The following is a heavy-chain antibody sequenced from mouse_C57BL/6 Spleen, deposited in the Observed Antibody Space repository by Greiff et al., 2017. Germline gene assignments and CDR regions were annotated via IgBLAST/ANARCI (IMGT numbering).Heavy chain of an antibody. CDR1: GYSITSGYY. CDR3: ARRANWAYFDY. CDR2: ISYDGSN. Sequence: EVQLVESGPGLVKPSQSLSLTCSVTGYSITSGYYWNWIRQFPGNKLEWMGYISYDGSNNYNPSLKNRISITRDTSKNQFFLKLNSVTTEDTATYYCARRANWAYFDYWGQGTTLTVSS. V-gene: IGHV3-6*01. J-gene: IGHJ2*01. D-gene: IGHD4-1*01.